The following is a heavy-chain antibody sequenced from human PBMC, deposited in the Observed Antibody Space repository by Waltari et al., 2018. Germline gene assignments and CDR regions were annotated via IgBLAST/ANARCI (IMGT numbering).Heavy chain of an antibody. Sequence: EVQLLESGGGLVQPGGSLRLSCAASGFTFSSYAMSWVRQAPGKGLEWVSVIYSGGSRTYYADSVKGRFTISRDNSKNTLYLQMNSLRADDTAVYYCAKVSTVTTFYYYYMDVWGKGTTVTVSS. D-gene: IGHD4-17*01. CDR1: GFTFSSYA. J-gene: IGHJ6*03. CDR2: IYSGGSRT. V-gene: IGHV3-23*03. CDR3: AKVSTVTTFYYYYMDV.